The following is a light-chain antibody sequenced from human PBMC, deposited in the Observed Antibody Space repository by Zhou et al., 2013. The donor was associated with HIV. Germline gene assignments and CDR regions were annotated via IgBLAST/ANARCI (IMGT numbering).Light chain of an antibody. V-gene: IGKV3-15*01. Sequence: IVMTQSPATLSVSPGERVTLSCRASQSVSTNLAWYQQKFGLAPRLLIYGASTRATGIPARFRGSGSGTEFTLTISSLQSEDFAVYYCQQYDNWPLCTFGQGTKLDIK. J-gene: IGKJ2*02. CDR3: QQYDNWPLCT. CDR2: GAS. CDR1: QSVSTN.